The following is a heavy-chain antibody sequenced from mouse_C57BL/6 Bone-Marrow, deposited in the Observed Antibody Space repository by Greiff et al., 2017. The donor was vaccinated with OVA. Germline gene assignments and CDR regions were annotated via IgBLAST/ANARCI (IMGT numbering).Heavy chain of an antibody. J-gene: IGHJ1*03. V-gene: IGHV1-20*01. Sequence: VQLKQSGPELVKPGDSVKISCKASGYSFTGYFMNWVMQSHGKSLEWIGRINPYNGDTFYNQKFKGKATLTVDKSSSTAHMELRSLTSEDSAVYYCARCAPLLLRYWYFDVWGTGTTVTVSS. CDR2: INPYNGDT. D-gene: IGHD1-1*01. CDR3: ARCAPLLLRYWYFDV. CDR1: GYSFTGYF.